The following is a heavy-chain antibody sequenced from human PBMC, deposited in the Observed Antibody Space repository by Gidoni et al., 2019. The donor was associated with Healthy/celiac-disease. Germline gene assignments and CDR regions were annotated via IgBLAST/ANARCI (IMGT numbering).Heavy chain of an antibody. CDR3: ARDGSTSFSYYYYGMDV. D-gene: IGHD2-2*01. CDR1: GGSISSYY. J-gene: IGHJ6*02. Sequence: QVQLQESGPGLVKPSETLSLTCPVPGGSISSYYWSWIRQPPGKGLEWIGYISYSGSTNYNPSLKSRVTISVDTSKNQFSLKLSSVTAADTAVYYCARDGSTSFSYYYYGMDVWGQGTTVTASS. CDR2: ISYSGST. V-gene: IGHV4-59*01.